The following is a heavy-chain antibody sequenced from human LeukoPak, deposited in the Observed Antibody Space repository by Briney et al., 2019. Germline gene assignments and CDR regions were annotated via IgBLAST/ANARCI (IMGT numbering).Heavy chain of an antibody. CDR1: GFTFSSYA. Sequence: GRSLRLSCAASGFTFSSYAMHWVRQAPGKGLEWVAVISYDGSNKYYADSAKGRFTISRDNSKNTLYLQMNSLRAEDTAVYYCARTTYYYDSSGYAYWGQGTLVTVSS. CDR2: ISYDGSNK. J-gene: IGHJ4*02. CDR3: ARTTYYYDSSGYAY. V-gene: IGHV3-30-3*01. D-gene: IGHD3-22*01.